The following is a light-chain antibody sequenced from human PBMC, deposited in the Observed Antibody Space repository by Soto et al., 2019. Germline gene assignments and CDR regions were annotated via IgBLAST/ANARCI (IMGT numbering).Light chain of an antibody. J-gene: IGKJ3*01. V-gene: IGKV1-39*01. Sequence: DLQMTQSPSSLSASVGDRVTITCRASQSISSYLNWYQQKPGKAPKLLIYAASSLQSGVPSRFSGSGYGTDFTLTISSLQPEDFATYYCQQSYSTPPFTFGPGTKVDIK. CDR1: QSISSY. CDR2: AAS. CDR3: QQSYSTPPFT.